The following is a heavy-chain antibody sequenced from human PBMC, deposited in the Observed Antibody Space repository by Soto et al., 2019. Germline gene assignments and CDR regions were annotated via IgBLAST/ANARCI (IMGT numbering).Heavy chain of an antibody. CDR3: AARPYYYGSGSYYNPSIDY. D-gene: IGHD3-10*01. CDR1: GFTFTSSA. J-gene: IGHJ4*02. Sequence: ASVKVSCKASGFTFTSSAVQWVRQARGQRLEWIGWIVVGSGNTNYAQKFQERVTITRDMSTSTAYMELSSLRSEDTAVYYCAARPYYYGSGSYYNPSIDYWGQGTLVTVSS. V-gene: IGHV1-58*01. CDR2: IVVGSGNT.